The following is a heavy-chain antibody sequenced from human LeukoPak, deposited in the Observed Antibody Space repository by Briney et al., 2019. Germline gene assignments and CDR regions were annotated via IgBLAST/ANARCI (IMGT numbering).Heavy chain of an antibody. CDR3: ARDSRHGGYYYYMDV. V-gene: IGHV1-18*01. Sequence: ASVKVSCKASGYTFTSYGISWVRQAPGQGLEWMGWISAYNGNTNYAQKLQGRVTMTTDTSTSTAYMELRSLRSDDTAVYYCARDSRHGGYYYYMDVWDKGTTVTVSS. CDR1: GYTFTSYG. J-gene: IGHJ6*03. D-gene: IGHD3-10*01. CDR2: ISAYNGNT.